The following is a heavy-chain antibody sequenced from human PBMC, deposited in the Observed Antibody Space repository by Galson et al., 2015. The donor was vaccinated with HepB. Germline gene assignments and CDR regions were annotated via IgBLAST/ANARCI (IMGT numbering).Heavy chain of an antibody. CDR3: AREGGYCSGTRCYFKVNY. V-gene: IGHV3-30*03. CDR1: GFTFSDYY. J-gene: IGHJ4*02. Sequence: SLRLSCAASGFTFSDYYMSWIRQAPGKGLEWVAVISYDGSKKYHADSVKGRFSISRDNSENTLHLQMDSLRPEDTALYYCAREGGYCSGTRCYFKVNYWGQGILVTVSS. CDR2: ISYDGSKK. D-gene: IGHD2-2*01.